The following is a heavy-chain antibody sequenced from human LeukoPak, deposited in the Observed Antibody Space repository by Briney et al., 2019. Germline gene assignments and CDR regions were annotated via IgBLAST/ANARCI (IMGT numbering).Heavy chain of an antibody. CDR1: GGSFSDYY. CDR2: NSHSGNT. D-gene: IGHD2-15*01. CDR3: ARRSGRGYCSGGSCYSFYFDY. V-gene: IGHV4-34*01. Sequence: PSETLSLTCSVYGGSFSDYYWIWIRQSPGMGLQWIGENSHSGNTNYNPSLESRLTMSVDTSKNQFSLKLSSVTAADTAVYYCARRSGRGYCSGGSCYSFYFDYWGQGTLVTVSS. J-gene: IGHJ4*02.